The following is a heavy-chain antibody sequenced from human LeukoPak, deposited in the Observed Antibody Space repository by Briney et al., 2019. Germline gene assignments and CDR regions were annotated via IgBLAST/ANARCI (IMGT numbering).Heavy chain of an antibody. CDR3: ARGVGSSGFGWSSDYYMDV. Sequence: GGSLRLSCAASGFTFSSYSMNWVRQAPGKGLEWVSSISSSSSYIYYADSVKGRFTISRDNAKNSLYLQMNSLRAEDTAVYYCARGVGSSGFGWSSDYYMDVWGKGTTVTISS. J-gene: IGHJ6*03. D-gene: IGHD6-19*01. CDR2: ISSSSSYI. CDR1: GFTFSSYS. V-gene: IGHV3-21*01.